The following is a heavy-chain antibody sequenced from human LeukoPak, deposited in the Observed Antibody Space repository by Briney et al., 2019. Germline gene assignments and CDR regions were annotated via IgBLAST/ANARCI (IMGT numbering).Heavy chain of an antibody. J-gene: IGHJ4*02. CDR3: AKATWELLGTGYYFDY. CDR2: ISVSGGST. D-gene: IGHD1-26*01. V-gene: IGHV3-23*01. Sequence: PGGSLRLSCAASGFTFSSYAMSWGRQAPGKGLEWGSAISVSGGSTYYADSVKGRFTIPRDNSKNTLYLQMNSLRGEDTAVYYCAKATWELLGTGYYFDYWGQGTLVTVSS. CDR1: GFTFSSYA.